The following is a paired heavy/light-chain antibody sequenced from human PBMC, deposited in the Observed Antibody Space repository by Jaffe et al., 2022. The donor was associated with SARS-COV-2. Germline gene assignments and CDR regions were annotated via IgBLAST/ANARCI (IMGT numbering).Light chain of an antibody. Sequence: EIVMTQSPATLSVSPGERATVSCRASQSAGNLLAWYQQKPGQAPRLLIYGASSRATGIPARFSGSGSGTEFTLTISSLQSEDFAVYYCQQYNNWPITFGQGTRLEIK. CDR2: GAS. CDR3: QQYNNWPIT. CDR1: QSAGNL. V-gene: IGKV3-15*01. J-gene: IGKJ5*01.
Heavy chain of an antibody. Sequence: QVQLVESGGGVVQPGRSLRLSCAASGFTFSSYGFHWVRQAPGKGLEWVAIISYGGDEKYNTDYVKGRFTISRDNSKNTLYLQMNSLTTEDTAVYYCARDWGSNDWFNWFDPWGQGTLVTVSS. V-gene: IGHV3-30*04. CDR2: ISYGGDEK. D-gene: IGHD3-9*01. J-gene: IGHJ5*02. CDR1: GFTFSSYG. CDR3: ARDWGSNDWFNWFDP.